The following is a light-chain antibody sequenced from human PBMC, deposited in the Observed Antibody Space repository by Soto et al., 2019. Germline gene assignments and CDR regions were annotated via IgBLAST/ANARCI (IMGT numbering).Light chain of an antibody. J-gene: IGKJ1*01. CDR1: QTINNNY. V-gene: IGKV3-20*01. Sequence: EIVLTQPPGPLSLSPGERATLSCRASQTINNNYIAWYQQKPGLAPRLLIYSASSRATGIPDRFSGSGSATDFTLTISKVQPGDFAVYYCHQYGNSPGTFGQGTKVDIK. CDR2: SAS. CDR3: HQYGNSPGT.